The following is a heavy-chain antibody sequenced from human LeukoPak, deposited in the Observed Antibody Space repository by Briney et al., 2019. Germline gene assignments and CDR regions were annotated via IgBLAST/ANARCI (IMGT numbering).Heavy chain of an antibody. CDR2: IYYSGST. D-gene: IGHD2-15*01. Sequence: SETLSLTCTVSGGSISSSSYYWGWIRQPPGKGLEWIGSIYYSGSTYYNPSLKSRVTISVDTSKNQFSLKLSSVNAADTAVYYCARKGQIMVVAAIVGWFDPWGQGTLVTVSS. CDR3: ARKGQIMVVAAIVGWFDP. V-gene: IGHV4-39*07. CDR1: GGSISSSSYY. J-gene: IGHJ5*02.